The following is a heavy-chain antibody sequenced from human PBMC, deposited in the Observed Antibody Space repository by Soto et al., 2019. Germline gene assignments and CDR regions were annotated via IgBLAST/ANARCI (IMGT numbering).Heavy chain of an antibody. CDR1: GGSISSYY. CDR2: IYYSGST. J-gene: IGHJ5*02. CDR3: AIGRSSSSGWYGAYWFDP. D-gene: IGHD6-19*01. Sequence: SETLSLTCTVSGGSISSYYWSWIRQPPGKGLEWIGYIYYSGSTNYNPSLKSRVTISVDTSKNQFSLKLSSVTAADTAVYYCAIGRSSSSGWYGAYWFDPWGQGTLVTVSS. V-gene: IGHV4-59*01.